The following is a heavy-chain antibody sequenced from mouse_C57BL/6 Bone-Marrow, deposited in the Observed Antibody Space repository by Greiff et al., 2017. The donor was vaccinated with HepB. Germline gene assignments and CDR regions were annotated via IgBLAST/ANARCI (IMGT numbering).Heavy chain of an antibody. CDR1: GFSLTSYG. D-gene: IGHD2-5*01. CDR2: IWSGGST. V-gene: IGHV2-2*01. CDR3: ARPTIVTTEAMDY. Sequence: VKLMESGPGLVQPSQSLSITCTVSGFSLTSYGVHWVRQSPGKGLEWLGVIWSGGSTDYNAAFISRLSISKDNSKSQVFFKMNSLQADDTAIYYCARPTIVTTEAMDYWGQGTSVTVSS. J-gene: IGHJ4*01.